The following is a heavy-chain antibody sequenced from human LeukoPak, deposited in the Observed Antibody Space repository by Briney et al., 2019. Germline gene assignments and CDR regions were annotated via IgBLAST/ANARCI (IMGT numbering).Heavy chain of an antibody. CDR3: ARVKGSVTSYWYFDL. D-gene: IGHD4-17*01. J-gene: IGHJ2*01. CDR2: IKGDGSEK. CDR1: GFIFSNYW. V-gene: IGHV3-7*01. Sequence: GGSLRLSCAASGFIFSNYWMGWVRQAPGKGLEWVAHIKGDGSEKVYVDSVTGRFTISRDNAKKSLYLQMNTLRVEDTAVYYCARVKGSVTSYWYFDLWGRGTLLTVSS.